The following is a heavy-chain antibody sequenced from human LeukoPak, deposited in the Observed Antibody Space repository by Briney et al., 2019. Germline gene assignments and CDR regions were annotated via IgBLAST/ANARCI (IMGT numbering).Heavy chain of an antibody. CDR2: IIPIFGTA. J-gene: IGHJ6*04. D-gene: IGHD2-2*01. V-gene: IGHV1-69*13. CDR3: AILVVPAAIGNYYGMDV. CDR1: GGTFSSYA. Sequence: GASVKVSCKASGGTFSSYAISWVRQAPEQGLEWMGGIIPIFGTANYAQKFQGRVTITADESTSTAYMELSSLRSEDTAVYYCAILVVPAAIGNYYGMDVWGKGTTVTVSS.